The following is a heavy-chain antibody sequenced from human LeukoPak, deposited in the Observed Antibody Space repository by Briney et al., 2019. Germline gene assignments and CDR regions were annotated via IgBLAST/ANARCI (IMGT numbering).Heavy chain of an antibody. CDR3: ARDKMATNHFDY. J-gene: IGHJ4*02. Sequence: SETLSLTCTVSGGSISSGDYYWSWIRQPPGTGLEWIGYIYYSGSTYYNPSLKSRVTISVDTSKNQLSLKLSSVTAADTAVYYCARDKMATNHFDYWGQGTLVAVSS. V-gene: IGHV4-30-4*01. D-gene: IGHD5-24*01. CDR2: IYYSGST. CDR1: GGSISSGDYY.